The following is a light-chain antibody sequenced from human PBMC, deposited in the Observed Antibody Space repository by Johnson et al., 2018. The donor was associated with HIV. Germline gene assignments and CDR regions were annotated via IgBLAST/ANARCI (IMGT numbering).Light chain of an antibody. Sequence: QSVLTQPPSVSAAPGQKVTISCSGSSSNIGNNYVSWYQQLPGTAPKLLIYDNNKRPSGIPDRFSGSKSGTSATLGITGLPTGDEAEYYGGAWDSSVRVGVFGTGTKVTVL. CDR1: SSNIGNNY. J-gene: IGLJ1*01. CDR3: GAWDSSVRVGV. V-gene: IGLV1-51*01. CDR2: DNN.